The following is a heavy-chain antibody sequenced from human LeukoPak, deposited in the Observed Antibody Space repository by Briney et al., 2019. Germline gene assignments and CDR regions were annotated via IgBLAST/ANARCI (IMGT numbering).Heavy chain of an antibody. CDR3: ARGIYDFWSGYYWDKKYYFDY. D-gene: IGHD3-3*01. Sequence: PSETLSLTCAVYGGSFSGYYWSWIRQPPGKGLEWIGEINHSGSTNYNPSLKSRVTISVDTSKNQFSLKLSSVTAADTAVYYCARGIYDFWSGYYWDKKYYFDYWGQGTLVTVSS. V-gene: IGHV4-34*01. CDR1: GGSFSGYY. J-gene: IGHJ4*02. CDR2: INHSGST.